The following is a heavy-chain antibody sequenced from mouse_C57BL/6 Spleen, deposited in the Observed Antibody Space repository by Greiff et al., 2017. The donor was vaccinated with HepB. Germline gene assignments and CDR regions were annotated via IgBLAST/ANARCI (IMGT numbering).Heavy chain of an antibody. CDR3: ARDGYHHWYFDV. CDR2: ISSGSSTI. J-gene: IGHJ1*03. V-gene: IGHV5-17*01. Sequence: EVKLMESGGGLVKPGGSLKLSCAASGFTFSDYGMHWVRQAPEKGLEWVAYISSGSSTIYYADTVKGRFTISRDNAKNTLFLQMTSLRSEDTAMYYCARDGYHHWYFDVWGTGTTVTVSS. D-gene: IGHD2-2*01. CDR1: GFTFSDYG.